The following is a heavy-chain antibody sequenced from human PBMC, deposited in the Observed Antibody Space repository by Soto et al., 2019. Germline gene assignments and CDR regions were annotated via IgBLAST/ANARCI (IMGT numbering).Heavy chain of an antibody. Sequence: EVQLVESGGGLIQPGGSLRLSCAASGFTVSTNYMSWVRQAPGKGLEWVSMIYSGGNTYYSDSVKGRFTISRDNSKNTXXLQIDSLRAEDTAVYYCARGYCSGGSCYSGWSMDVWGQGTTVTVSS. V-gene: IGHV3-53*01. CDR1: GFTVSTNY. CDR3: ARGYCSGGSCYSGWSMDV. CDR2: IYSGGNT. D-gene: IGHD2-15*01. J-gene: IGHJ6*02.